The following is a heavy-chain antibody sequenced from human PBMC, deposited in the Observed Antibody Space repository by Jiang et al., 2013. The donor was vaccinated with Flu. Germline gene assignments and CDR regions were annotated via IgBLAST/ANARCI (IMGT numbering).Heavy chain of an antibody. CDR3: ARDTNPQLQPMQNAFDI. D-gene: IGHD5-24*01. V-gene: IGHV1-18*01. Sequence: SGAEVKKPGASVKVSCKASGYTFTSYGISWVRQAPGQGLEWMGWISAYNGNTNYAQKLQGRVTMTTDTSTSTAYMELRSLRSDDTAVYYCARDTNPQLQPMQNAFDIWGQGTMVTVSS. CDR1: GYTFTSYG. CDR2: ISAYNGNT. J-gene: IGHJ3*02.